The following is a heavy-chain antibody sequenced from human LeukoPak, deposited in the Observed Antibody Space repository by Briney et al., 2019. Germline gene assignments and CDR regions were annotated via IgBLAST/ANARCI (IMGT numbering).Heavy chain of an antibody. CDR1: GGSITSTNY. CDR2: VNLQGST. J-gene: IGHJ4*02. CDR3: AREGGPYRPLDY. Sequence: SETLSLTCGVSGGSITSTNYWTWVRQPPGKGLEWIGEVNLQGSTNYNPSLMGRVAISVDMSENHISLQLTSVTAADAAVYYCAREGGPYRPLDYSGQGTLVTVSS. V-gene: IGHV4-4*02.